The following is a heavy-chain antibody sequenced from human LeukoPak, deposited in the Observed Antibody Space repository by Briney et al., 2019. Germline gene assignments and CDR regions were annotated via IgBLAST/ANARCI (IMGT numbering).Heavy chain of an antibody. CDR3: AGAGSTIIGRYYFDY. V-gene: IGHV3-23*01. Sequence: GGSLRLSCAASGFTFSSYAMSWVRQAPGKGLEWVSTISGSGGSTYYADSVKGRFTISRDSSKNTLYLQMSSLRAEDTAVYFCAGAGSTIIGRYYFDYWGQGTLVTVSS. CDR2: ISGSGGST. CDR1: GFTFSSYA. J-gene: IGHJ4*02. D-gene: IGHD5/OR15-5a*01.